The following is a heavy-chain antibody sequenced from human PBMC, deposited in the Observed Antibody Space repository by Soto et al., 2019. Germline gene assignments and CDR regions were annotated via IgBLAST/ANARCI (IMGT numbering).Heavy chain of an antibody. Sequence: QVQLVQSGAEVKKPGASVKVSCKASGYTFTSYGISWVRQAPGQGLEWMGWISAYNGNTNYAQKLQGRVTMTTDTSTSTAYMELRSLRSDDTAVYYCARALAHCSSTSCYPNAFDIWGQGTMVTVSS. V-gene: IGHV1-18*01. CDR2: ISAYNGNT. J-gene: IGHJ3*02. CDR3: ARALAHCSSTSCYPNAFDI. CDR1: GYTFTSYG. D-gene: IGHD2-2*01.